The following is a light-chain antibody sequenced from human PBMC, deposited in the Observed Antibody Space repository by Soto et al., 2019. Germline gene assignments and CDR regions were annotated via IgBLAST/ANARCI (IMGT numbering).Light chain of an antibody. J-gene: IGLJ1*01. V-gene: IGLV2-11*01. Sequence: QSALTQPPSVSGSPGQSVTISCTGTSSPVGGYHYVSWYQQFPGKAPKLMIYAGSQRPSGVSDRFSGSESGNTASLTISGLQAEDEADYYCCSYAGRSTYMFGTGTKLTVL. CDR3: CSYAGRSTYM. CDR2: AGS. CDR1: SSPVGGYHY.